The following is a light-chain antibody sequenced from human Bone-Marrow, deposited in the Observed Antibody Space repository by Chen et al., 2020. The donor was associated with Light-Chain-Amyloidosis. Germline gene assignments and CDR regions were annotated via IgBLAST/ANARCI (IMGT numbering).Light chain of an antibody. CDR2: EVT. CDR3: SSYTITNTLV. Sequence: QSALTQPASVSGSPGQSITISCTGTSSDVGGDNHVSWYQQHPDKAPKLMMYEVTNRPSWVPDRFSGSKSDNTAYLTISGLQTEDEADYFCSSYTITNTLVFGSGTRVTVL. J-gene: IGLJ1*01. CDR1: SSDVGGDNH. V-gene: IGLV2-14*01.